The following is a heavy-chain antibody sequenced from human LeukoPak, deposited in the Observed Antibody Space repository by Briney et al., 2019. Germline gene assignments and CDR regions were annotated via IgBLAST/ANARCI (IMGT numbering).Heavy chain of an antibody. Sequence: GGSLRLSCAASGFTFSSYGMHWFRQAPGKGLEWVAVISYDGSTKYNADSVKGRFTISRDNSKNTLYLQMNSLRAEDTAVYYCARRRCSSTSCFEDYWGQGTLVTVSS. CDR1: GFTFSSYG. CDR2: ISYDGSTK. J-gene: IGHJ4*02. CDR3: ARRRCSSTSCFEDY. D-gene: IGHD2-2*01. V-gene: IGHV3-30*03.